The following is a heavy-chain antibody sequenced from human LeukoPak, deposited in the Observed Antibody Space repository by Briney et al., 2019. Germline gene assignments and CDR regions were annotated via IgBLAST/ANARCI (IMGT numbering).Heavy chain of an antibody. J-gene: IGHJ3*02. V-gene: IGHV3-21*01. CDR3: ARDSAFDI. CDR2: ISSSGNYI. Sequence: GGSLRLSCAASGFTFTSYSMNWVRQAPGKGLEWVSSISSSGNYIYYADSVKGRFTISRDNARNSLYLQINSLRAEDTAVYYCARDSAFDIWGQGTMVTVSS. CDR1: GFTFTSYS.